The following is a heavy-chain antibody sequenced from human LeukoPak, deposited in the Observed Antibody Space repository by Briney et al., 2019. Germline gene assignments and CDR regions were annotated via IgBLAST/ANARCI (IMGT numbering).Heavy chain of an antibody. CDR2: IYYSGST. CDR1: GGSISSYY. CDR3: ARGPGFLDHGDYSWFDP. V-gene: IGHV4-59*01. J-gene: IGHJ5*02. Sequence: PSETLSLTCTVSGGSISSYYWSWIRQPPGKGLEWIGYIYYSGSTNYNPSLKSRVTISVDTSKNQFSLKLSSVTAADTAVYYCARGPGFLDHGDYSWFDPWGQGTLVTVSS. D-gene: IGHD4-17*01.